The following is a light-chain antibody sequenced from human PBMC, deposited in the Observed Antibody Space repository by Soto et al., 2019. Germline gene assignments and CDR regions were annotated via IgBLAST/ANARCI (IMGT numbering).Light chain of an antibody. CDR1: SSDVGGYNY. J-gene: IGLJ2*01. V-gene: IGLV2-14*01. CDR2: EVS. Sequence: QSALTQPASVSGSPGQSITISCTGTSSDVGGYNYVSWYQQHPGKAPKLMIYEVSNRPSGVSNRFSGSKSGNTASLTISGLQAEDEADYCCSSYTRSSTLGFGGGT. CDR3: SSYTRSSTLG.